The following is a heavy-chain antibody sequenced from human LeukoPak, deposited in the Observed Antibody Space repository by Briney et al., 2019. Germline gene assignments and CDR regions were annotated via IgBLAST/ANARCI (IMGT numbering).Heavy chain of an antibody. CDR3: ARDQVVPAAFYYYYYGMDV. CDR1: GFTFSSYW. D-gene: IGHD2-2*01. J-gene: IGHJ6*02. Sequence: GGSLRLSCAASGFTFSSYWMHWVRQAPGKGLVWVSRINSDGSSTSYADSVKGRFTISRDNAKNTLYLQMNSLRAEDTAVYYCARDQVVPAAFYYYYYGMDVWGQGTTVTVSS. V-gene: IGHV3-74*01. CDR2: INSDGSST.